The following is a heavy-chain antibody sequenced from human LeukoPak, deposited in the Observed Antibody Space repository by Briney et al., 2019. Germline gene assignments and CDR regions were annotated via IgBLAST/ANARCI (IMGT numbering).Heavy chain of an antibody. Sequence: GGSLRPSCAASGFTFSSYWMHWVRQAPGKGLVWVSRINSDGSSTSYADSVKGRFTISRDNAKNTLYLQMNSLRAEDTAVYYCARYHSSGYFDYWGQGTLVTVSS. CDR2: INSDGSST. CDR3: ARYHSSGYFDY. CDR1: GFTFSSYW. D-gene: IGHD6-19*01. V-gene: IGHV3-74*01. J-gene: IGHJ4*02.